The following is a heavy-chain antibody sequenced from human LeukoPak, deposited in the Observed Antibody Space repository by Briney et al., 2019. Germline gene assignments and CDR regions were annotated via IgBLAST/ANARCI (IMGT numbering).Heavy chain of an antibody. V-gene: IGHV3-66*03. D-gene: IGHD4-11*01. Sequence: GGSLRLSCAASGLTGSHNYVSWVRQAPGKGLEWVSAIHTSGDTCYADSVKGRFIISRDTSKNTLYLQMNSLRAEDTAVYYCARSGGLQKFDYWGQGTLVTVSS. CDR2: IHTSGDT. CDR3: ARSGGLQKFDY. CDR1: GLTGSHNY. J-gene: IGHJ4*02.